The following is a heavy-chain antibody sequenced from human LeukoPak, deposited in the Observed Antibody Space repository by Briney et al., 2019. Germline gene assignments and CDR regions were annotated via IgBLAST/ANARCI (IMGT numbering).Heavy chain of an antibody. Sequence: SETLSLTCSVSGNSITSDFWSWIRQAPGKGLEWIGYINYSGRSEYDPSLKSRFTISVDRSTKRVSLKMRSVTAADTAVYYCARLDCLSNECYNYWAVGALVTVSS. CDR2: INYSGRS. J-gene: IGHJ4*02. CDR3: ARLDCLSNECYNY. V-gene: IGHV4-59*08. D-gene: IGHD2/OR15-2a*01. CDR1: GNSITSDF.